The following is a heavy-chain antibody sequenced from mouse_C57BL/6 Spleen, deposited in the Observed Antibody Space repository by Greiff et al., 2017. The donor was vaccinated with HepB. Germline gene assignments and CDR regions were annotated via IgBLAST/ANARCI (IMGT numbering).Heavy chain of an antibody. Sequence: LQQSGAELVRPGASVKMSCKASGYTFTSYNMHWVKQTPRQGLEWIGAIYPGNGDTYYNQKFKGKATLTVDKSSSTAYMQLSSLTSEDSAVYFCARGGDLLWYQGAMDYWGQGTSVTVSS. CDR2: IYPGNGDT. CDR1: GYTFTSYN. J-gene: IGHJ4*01. V-gene: IGHV1-12*01. D-gene: IGHD2-1*01. CDR3: ARGGDLLWYQGAMDY.